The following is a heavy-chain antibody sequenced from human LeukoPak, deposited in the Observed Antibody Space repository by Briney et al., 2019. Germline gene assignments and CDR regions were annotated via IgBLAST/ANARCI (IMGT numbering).Heavy chain of an antibody. D-gene: IGHD7-27*01. CDR2: IILIFGTA. CDR1: GGTFSSYA. CDR3: ARGENGAYYYYMDV. Sequence: ASVKVSCKASGGTFSSYAISWVRQAPGQGLEWMGGIILIFGTANYAQKFQGRVTITTDESTSTAYMELSSLRSEDTAVYYCARGENGAYYYYMDVWGKGTTATVSS. J-gene: IGHJ6*03. V-gene: IGHV1-69*05.